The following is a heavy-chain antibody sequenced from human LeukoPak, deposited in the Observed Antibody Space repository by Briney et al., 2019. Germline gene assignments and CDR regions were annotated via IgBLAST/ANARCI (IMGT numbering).Heavy chain of an antibody. CDR3: AKPYCAGDCFRAVDY. Sequence: GGSLRLSCAASGFTFSDYYMSWIRQAPGKGLEWVSYISSSGSTIYYADSVKGRFTISRDNAKNSLYLQMNSLRAEDTAVYYCAKPYCAGDCFRAVDYWGQGTLVTVSS. J-gene: IGHJ4*02. D-gene: IGHD2-21*02. CDR1: GFTFSDYY. V-gene: IGHV3-11*01. CDR2: ISSSGSTI.